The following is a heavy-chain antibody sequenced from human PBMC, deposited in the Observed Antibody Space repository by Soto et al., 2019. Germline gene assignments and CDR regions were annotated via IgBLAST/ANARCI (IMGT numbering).Heavy chain of an antibody. Sequence: QVQLVQSGAEVKKPGASVKVSCKASGYTFISYGFSWVRQAPGQGLEWMGWINASKGNTNYAQKLQGRVTMTRDTSTSTAYMELRSLRSDDTAVYYCARDPVAGTYFDYWGQGTLVTVSS. CDR2: INASKGNT. D-gene: IGHD6-19*01. J-gene: IGHJ4*02. CDR3: ARDPVAGTYFDY. V-gene: IGHV1-18*01. CDR1: GYTFISYG.